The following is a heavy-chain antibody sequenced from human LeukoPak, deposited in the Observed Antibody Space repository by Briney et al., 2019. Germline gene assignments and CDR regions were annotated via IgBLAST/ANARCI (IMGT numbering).Heavy chain of an antibody. CDR2: ISSSGSYT. Sequence: GGSLRLSCAASGFTFSDYYMSWIRQAPGKGLEWVSYISSSGSYTNYADSVKGRFTISRDNAKNSLYLQMNSLRAEDTAVYYCAREGGECSGGSCYSGRLDYWGQGTLVTVSS. J-gene: IGHJ4*02. CDR3: AREGGECSGGSCYSGRLDY. CDR1: GFTFSDYY. D-gene: IGHD2-15*01. V-gene: IGHV3-11*05.